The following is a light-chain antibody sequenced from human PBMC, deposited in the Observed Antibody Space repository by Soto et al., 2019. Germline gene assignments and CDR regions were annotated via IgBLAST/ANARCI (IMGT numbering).Light chain of an antibody. CDR2: DAS. Sequence: DIQMTPSPSSLSASVGDRVTINCQASQDISNYLNWYQQKPGKAPKLLIYDASNLETEVPSRFRGSKYGTDVTFTISSLQPEDIATYYCQQYDNLPLTFGPGTKVAIK. J-gene: IGKJ3*01. V-gene: IGKV1-33*01. CDR3: QQYDNLPLT. CDR1: QDISNY.